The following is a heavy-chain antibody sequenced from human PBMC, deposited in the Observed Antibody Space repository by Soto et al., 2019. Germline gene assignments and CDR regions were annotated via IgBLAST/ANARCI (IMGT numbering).Heavy chain of an antibody. CDR1: GFTFSSYA. CDR3: AKNYDSSGYYYGGLDY. J-gene: IGHJ4*02. D-gene: IGHD3-22*01. CDR2: ISGSGGST. V-gene: IGHV3-23*01. Sequence: GGSLRLSCAASGFTFSSYAMSWVRQAPGKGLEWVSAISGSGGSTYYADSVKGRFTISRDNSKNTLYLQMNSLRAEDTAVYYCAKNYDSSGYYYGGLDYWGQGTLVTVSS.